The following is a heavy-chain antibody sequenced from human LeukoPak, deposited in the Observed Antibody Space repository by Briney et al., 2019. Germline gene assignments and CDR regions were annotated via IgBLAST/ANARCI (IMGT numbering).Heavy chain of an antibody. V-gene: IGHV1-2*02. CDR3: AREGTVSKAYCGGDCYSNY. CDR1: GYTFTGYY. CDR2: INPNSGGT. J-gene: IGHJ4*02. D-gene: IGHD2-21*02. Sequence: ASVKVSCKASGYTFTGYYIHWVRQAPGQGLEWMGWINPNSGGTNYAQKFQGRVTMTRDTSISTAYMELSRLRSDDTAVYYCAREGTVSKAYCGGDCYSNYWGQGTLVTVSS.